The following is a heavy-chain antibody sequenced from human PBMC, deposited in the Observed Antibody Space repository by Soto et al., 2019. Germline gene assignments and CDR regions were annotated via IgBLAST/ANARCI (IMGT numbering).Heavy chain of an antibody. J-gene: IGHJ4*02. CDR2: ISPYNGNT. CDR3: ARDLVSGSDFWRAYNGGYFDY. Sequence: QVQLVQSGAEVKRPGAAVKVSCTASGYTFRNYGITWVRQAPGQGLEWMAWISPYNGNTNYAQDRQGRVTMTTDTSTSTAYMERRSLTSEDTAMYYCARDLVSGSDFWRAYNGGYFDYWGQGTLVTVSS. D-gene: IGHD3-3*01. V-gene: IGHV1-18*01. CDR1: GYTFRNYG.